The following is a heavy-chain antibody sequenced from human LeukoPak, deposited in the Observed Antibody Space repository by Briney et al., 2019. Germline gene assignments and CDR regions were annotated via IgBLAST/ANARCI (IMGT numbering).Heavy chain of an antibody. CDR3: AKDHESDGYPCLDH. CDR2: ISASGP. Sequence: GGSLRLSCTASGFTFSRLAMTWVRQAPGKGLEWVSTISASGPYYADAVRGRFTISRDNSRNTLSLQMDSLRAEDTAVYYCAKDHESDGYPCLDHWGLGTLVTVSS. CDR1: GFTFSRLA. J-gene: IGHJ4*02. V-gene: IGHV3-23*01. D-gene: IGHD3-22*01.